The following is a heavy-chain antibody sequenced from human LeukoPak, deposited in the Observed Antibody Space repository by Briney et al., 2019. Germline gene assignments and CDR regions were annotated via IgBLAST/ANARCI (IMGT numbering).Heavy chain of an antibody. J-gene: IGHJ3*02. V-gene: IGHV3-30-3*01. CDR2: ISYHGADK. CDR1: GFTFSSYP. Sequence: GGSLRLSCDAYGFTFSSYPIHWVRQAPGKGLEWVALISYHGADKYYADSVKGRFSVSRDNSRTAYLQMNSLTIEDTAVYYCARPVAGPNDAFDIWGQGTMVTVS. D-gene: IGHD6-19*01. CDR3: ARPVAGPNDAFDI.